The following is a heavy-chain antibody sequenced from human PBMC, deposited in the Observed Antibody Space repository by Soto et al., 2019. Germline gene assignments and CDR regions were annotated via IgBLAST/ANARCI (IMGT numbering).Heavy chain of an antibody. Sequence: SETLSLTCTVSGASIRTGGYYWSWIRQRPWKGLEWIAYIFYTGSAYYNPSLESRLSISIDRSKNQFSLELRSVSVADTAVYYCARDRKDYPDIWGKGXRVTVSS. CDR3: ARDRKDYPDI. CDR1: GASIRTGGYY. D-gene: IGHD4-17*01. J-gene: IGHJ4*02. V-gene: IGHV4-31*03. CDR2: IFYTGSA.